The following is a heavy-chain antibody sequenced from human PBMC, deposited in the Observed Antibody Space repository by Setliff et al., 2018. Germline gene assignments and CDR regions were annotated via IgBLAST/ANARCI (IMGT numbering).Heavy chain of an antibody. D-gene: IGHD5-12*01. CDR1: GGSIDSAF. J-gene: IGHJ4*02. CDR3: ARVGGLLVATMPFDY. Sequence: SETLSLTCTVSGGSIDSAFWNWIRQSPERGLEWIGYRSTRGDTNSNPSLRSRLTMSLDTSRSQFSQNLTSVTAADTAVYFCARVGGLLVATMPFDYWGPGTLVTVSS. CDR2: RSTRGDT. V-gene: IGHV4-4*08.